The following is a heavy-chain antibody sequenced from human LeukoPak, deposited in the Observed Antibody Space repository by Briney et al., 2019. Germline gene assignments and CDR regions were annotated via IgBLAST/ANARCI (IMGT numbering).Heavy chain of an antibody. Sequence: GGSLRLSCAASGFSFSNYWMNWVRQAPGKGLGWVASIKQDGSEKYYVDSVKGRFTISRDNAKNSLYLQMNSLRAEDTAVYYCAGDAGYSSGAWGQGSLVTVSS. CDR3: AGDAGYSSGA. CDR1: GFSFSNYW. CDR2: IKQDGSEK. J-gene: IGHJ5*02. V-gene: IGHV3-7*05. D-gene: IGHD6-19*01.